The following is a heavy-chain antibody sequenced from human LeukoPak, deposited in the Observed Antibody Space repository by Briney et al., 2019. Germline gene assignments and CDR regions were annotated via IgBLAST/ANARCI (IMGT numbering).Heavy chain of an antibody. CDR1: GFTFSSYG. CDR2: IWYDGSNK. CDR3: AKDPRLRYFDN. D-gene: IGHD3-9*01. J-gene: IGHJ4*02. Sequence: GRSLRLSCAASGFTFSSYGMHWVRQAPGKGLEWVAVIWYDGSNKYYADSVKGRFTISRDNSKNTLYLQMNSLRAEDTAVYYCAKDPRLRYFDNWGQGTLVTVSS. V-gene: IGHV3-33*06.